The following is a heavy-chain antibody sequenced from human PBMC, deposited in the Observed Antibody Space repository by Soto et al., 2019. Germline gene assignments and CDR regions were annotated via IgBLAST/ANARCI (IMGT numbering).Heavy chain of an antibody. V-gene: IGHV5-51*01. CDR1: GYSFTTYW. D-gene: IGHD6-19*01. Sequence: PGESLKISCKGSGYSFTTYWIAWVRQMPGKGLEWMGIIYPSDSDTRYSPSFQGQVTISADKSISTAYLQWSSLKASDTAMYYCARSGIAVAAVPSAFDIWGQGTMVTVSS. CDR2: IYPSDSDT. J-gene: IGHJ3*02. CDR3: ARSGIAVAAVPSAFDI.